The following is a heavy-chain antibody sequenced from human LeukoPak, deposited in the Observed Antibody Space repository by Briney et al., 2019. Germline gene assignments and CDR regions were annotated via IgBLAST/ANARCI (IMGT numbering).Heavy chain of an antibody. D-gene: IGHD5-24*01. V-gene: IGHV1-2*02. CDR1: GYTFTGYY. Sequence: GASVKVSCKASGYTFTGYYMHWVQQAPGQGLEWMGWINPNSGGTNYAQKFQGRVTMTRDTSISTAYMELSRLRSDDTAVYYCATRDGYNVGYFDYWGQGTLVTVSS. J-gene: IGHJ4*02. CDR3: ATRDGYNVGYFDY. CDR2: INPNSGGT.